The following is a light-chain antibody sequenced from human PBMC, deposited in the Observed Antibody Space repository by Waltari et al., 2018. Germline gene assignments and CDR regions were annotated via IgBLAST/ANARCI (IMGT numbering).Light chain of an antibody. CDR3: QKYDFLPAT. V-gene: IGKV3-20*01. CDR2: HTS. J-gene: IGKJ1*01. CDR1: QGVGKY. Sequence: EIVLTQSPGTLSLSPGERATLSCRASQGVGKYLAWYQQRPGHAPRLLLSHTSIRAPGMTDRFSGSGYETDFSLTISRLEPEDFAVYYCQKYDFLPATFGQGTTVEIK.